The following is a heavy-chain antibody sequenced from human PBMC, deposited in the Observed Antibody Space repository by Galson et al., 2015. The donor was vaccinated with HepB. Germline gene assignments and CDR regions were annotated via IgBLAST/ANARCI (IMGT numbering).Heavy chain of an antibody. V-gene: IGHV1-69*10. CDR3: ARGGFGEFVFDY. Sequence: SVKVSCKASGGTFSSYTISWVRQAPGQGLEWMGGIIPILGIANYAQKFQGRVTITADKSTSTAYMELSSLRSEDTAVYYCARGGFGEFVFDYWGQGTLVTVSS. D-gene: IGHD3-10*01. CDR1: GGTFSSYT. J-gene: IGHJ4*02. CDR2: IIPILGIA.